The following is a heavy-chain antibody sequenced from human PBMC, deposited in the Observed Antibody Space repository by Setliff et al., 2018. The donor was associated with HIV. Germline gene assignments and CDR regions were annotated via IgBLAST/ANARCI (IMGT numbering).Heavy chain of an antibody. J-gene: IGHJ4*02. Sequence: ASVKVSCKASGYTFTQYPIHWVRQAPGQRLEWMGWITVGDGNTKYSQKFQGRVTITRNTSISTAYMELSSLRSEDTAVYYCAREGYNFWSGFHHWGQGTLVTVSS. CDR3: AREGYNFWSGFHH. D-gene: IGHD3-3*01. CDR1: GYTFTQYP. V-gene: IGHV1-3*01. CDR2: ITVGDGNT.